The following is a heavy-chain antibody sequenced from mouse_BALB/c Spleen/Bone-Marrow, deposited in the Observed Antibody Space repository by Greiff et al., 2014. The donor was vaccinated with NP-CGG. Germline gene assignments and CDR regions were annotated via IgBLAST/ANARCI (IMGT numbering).Heavy chain of an antibody. Sequence: VQLQQSGAELVKPGASVKLSCTASGFNIKDTYMHWVKQRPEQGLEWIGRIDPANGNTKYDPKFQGKATITADTSPNTAYLQLSSLTSEDTAVYYCARNTQFAYWGQGTLVTVSA. V-gene: IGHV14-3*02. CDR2: IDPANGNT. CDR3: ARNTQFAY. J-gene: IGHJ3*01. D-gene: IGHD5-1-1*01. CDR1: GFNIKDTY.